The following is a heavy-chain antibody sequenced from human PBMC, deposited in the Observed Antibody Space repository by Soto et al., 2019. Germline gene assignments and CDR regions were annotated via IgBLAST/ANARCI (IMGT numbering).Heavy chain of an antibody. Sequence: GESLKISCKGSGYSFAGYWITWVRQKPGKGLEWMGRIDPSDSQTYYSPSFRGHVTISATKSITTAFLQWSSLRASDTAMYYCARQIYDSDTGPNFQYYFDSWGQGTPVTVS. D-gene: IGHD3-22*01. CDR3: ARQIYDSDTGPNFQYYFDS. J-gene: IGHJ4*02. CDR2: IDPSDSQT. V-gene: IGHV5-10-1*01. CDR1: GYSFAGYW.